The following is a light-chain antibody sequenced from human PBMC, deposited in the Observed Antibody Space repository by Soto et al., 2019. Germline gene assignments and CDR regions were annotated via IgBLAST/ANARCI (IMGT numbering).Light chain of an antibody. CDR3: IQHNSYPQT. J-gene: IGKJ1*01. Sequence: DIQMTQSPSSLSASVGDIVTITCRASQGIRDALGWYQQKPGKAPKRLSYAASSLQSGVPAMFRGSGSGTELTLTVSRQQPAECATYYCIQHNSYPQTFGQGTKVES. CDR1: QGIRDA. V-gene: IGKV1-17*01. CDR2: AAS.